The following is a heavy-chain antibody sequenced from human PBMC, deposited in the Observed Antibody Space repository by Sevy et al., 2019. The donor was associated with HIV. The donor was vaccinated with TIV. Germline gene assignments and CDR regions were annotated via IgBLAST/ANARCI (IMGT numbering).Heavy chain of an antibody. CDR3: ARGDKDGWFDP. Sequence: GGSLRLSRAASGFTFSSNTMNWLRQAPGKGLEWVSSISSRSTYIFYADSVKGRFTISRDNSKKSLFLQMNSLRVEDTAVYYCARGDKDGWFDPWGQGTPVTVSS. CDR2: ISSRSTYI. J-gene: IGHJ5*02. D-gene: IGHD3-9*01. V-gene: IGHV3-21*01. CDR1: GFTFSSNT.